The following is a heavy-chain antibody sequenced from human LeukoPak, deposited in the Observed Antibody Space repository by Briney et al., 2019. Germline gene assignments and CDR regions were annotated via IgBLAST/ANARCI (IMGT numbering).Heavy chain of an antibody. CDR3: VTPLPHYCSGTNCPLRY. V-gene: IGHV1-18*01. J-gene: IGHJ4*02. CDR1: DYTFDSYG. CDR2: ISADNGAT. Sequence: ASVRVSCKSSDYTFDSYGITWVRQAPGQRLEWLGWISADNGATDFGQKVQGRVTLTTDTSTSTAYMELGSLRSDDTAVYYCVTPLPHYCSGTNCPLRYWGQGTLVTVSS. D-gene: IGHD2-2*01.